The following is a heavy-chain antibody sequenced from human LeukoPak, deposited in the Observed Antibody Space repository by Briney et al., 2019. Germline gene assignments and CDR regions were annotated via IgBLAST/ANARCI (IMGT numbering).Heavy chain of an antibody. Sequence: SETLSLTCTVSDGSISGYSWSWIRQPPGKGLEWIGYIYYSGSTNYNPSLKSRVTISVDTSKNQFSLKLSSVTAADTAVYYCARSKNSVHYYDSSGYYFRLDAFDIWGQGTMVTVSS. J-gene: IGHJ3*02. CDR2: IYYSGST. CDR1: DGSISGYS. CDR3: ARSKNSVHYYDSSGYYFRLDAFDI. V-gene: IGHV4-59*01. D-gene: IGHD3-22*01.